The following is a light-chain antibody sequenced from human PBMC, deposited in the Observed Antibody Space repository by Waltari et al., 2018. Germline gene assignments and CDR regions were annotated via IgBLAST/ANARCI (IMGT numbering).Light chain of an antibody. CDR1: DSDFGDYPY. CDR2: DVS. V-gene: IGLV2-11*01. Sequence: QSALTQPRSVSGSPGQSVTISCTGTDSDFGDYPYVSWYQQRPGKVPTLILYDVSQRPSEVPVRCSGSKSGNTASLTISGLQPEDEADYYCCSYIGRFGTGTKVSVL. CDR3: CSYIGR. J-gene: IGLJ1*01.